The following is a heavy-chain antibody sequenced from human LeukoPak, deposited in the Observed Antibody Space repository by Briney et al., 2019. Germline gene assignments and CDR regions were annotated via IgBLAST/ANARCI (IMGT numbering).Heavy chain of an antibody. V-gene: IGHV4-39*07. CDR3: ARDVALGMYEY. CDR2: IYYSGST. Sequence: SETLSLTCTVSGGSISSSSYYWGWIRQPPGKGLEWIGSIYYSGSTYYNPSLKSRVTISVDTSKNQFSLKLSSVTAADTAVYYCARDVALGMYEYWGQGTLVTVSS. J-gene: IGHJ4*02. CDR1: GGSISSSSYY. D-gene: IGHD7-27*01.